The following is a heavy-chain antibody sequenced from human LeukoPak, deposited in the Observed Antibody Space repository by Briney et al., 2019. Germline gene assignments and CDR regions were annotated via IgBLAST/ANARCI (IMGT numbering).Heavy chain of an antibody. CDR2: ISGSGGST. J-gene: IGHJ4*02. CDR3: AKCVLVVRGANDY. V-gene: IGHV3-23*01. Sequence: PGGSLRLSCAASGFTFSSYGMSWVRQAPGKGLEWVSAISGSGGSTYYADSVKGRFTISRDNSKNTLYLQMNSLRAEDTAVYYCAKCVLVVRGANDYWGQGTLVTVSS. D-gene: IGHD3-10*01. CDR1: GFTFSSYG.